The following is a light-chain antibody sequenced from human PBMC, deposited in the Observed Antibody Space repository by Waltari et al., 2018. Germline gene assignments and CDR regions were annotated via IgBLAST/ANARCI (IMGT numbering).Light chain of an antibody. CDR2: WAS. J-gene: IGKJ2*01. V-gene: IGKV4-1*01. CDR1: QSVLYSSDNKNY. CDR3: HQYYGSPYT. Sequence: DIVMTQSPDSLAVSLGERATINCKSSQSVLYSSDNKNYLAWYQQKPGQPPKLLIYWASTRESGVPDRFSGSRSGTDFTLTISSLQAEDVAVYYCHQYYGSPYTFGQGTKLEIK.